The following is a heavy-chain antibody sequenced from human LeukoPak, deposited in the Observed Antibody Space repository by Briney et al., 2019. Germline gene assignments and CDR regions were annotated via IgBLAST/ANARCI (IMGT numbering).Heavy chain of an antibody. CDR1: GYTFTDYY. CDR3: ARDLHGDYDRLDY. Sequence: ASVKVSCKASGYTFTDYYMHWVRQAPGQGLEWMGWINPNSGGTNYAQKCQGRVTMTRDTSISTAYMELSRLRSDDTAVYYCARDLHGDYDRLDYWGQGTLVTVSS. D-gene: IGHD4-17*01. CDR2: INPNSGGT. J-gene: IGHJ4*02. V-gene: IGHV1-2*02.